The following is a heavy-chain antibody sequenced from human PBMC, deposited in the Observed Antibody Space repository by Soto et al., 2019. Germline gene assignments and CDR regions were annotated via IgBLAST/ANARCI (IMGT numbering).Heavy chain of an antibody. CDR2: ISFTGDT. V-gene: IGHV4-61*08. CDR3: SRGGHYCMI. D-gene: IGHD2-15*01. Sequence: SETLSLTCTVSGDSVSGGGYYWTWIRQPPGKGLEWIGYISFTGDTTYNPSLRSRVTIAVHTSKNQFSLKLTSATAADTALYYCSRGGHYCMIWGPGTLVTVSS. CDR1: GDSVSGGGYY. J-gene: IGHJ4*02.